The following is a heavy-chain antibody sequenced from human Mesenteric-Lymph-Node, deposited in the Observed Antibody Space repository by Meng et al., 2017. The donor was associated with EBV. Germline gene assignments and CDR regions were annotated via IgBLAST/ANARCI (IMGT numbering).Heavy chain of an antibody. CDR2: IYHSGST. Sequence: QVQMQGSGPVLVQPLETLSLTCAVSGGSISSINWWTWGRQPPGKGLEWIGEIYHSGSTNYNPSLKSRVTISVDKSKNQFSLKLISVTAADTAIYYCAKAEGGTYPPFDSWGQGTLVTVSS. V-gene: IGHV4-4*02. D-gene: IGHD1-7*01. J-gene: IGHJ4*02. CDR3: AKAEGGTYPPFDS. CDR1: GGSISSINW.